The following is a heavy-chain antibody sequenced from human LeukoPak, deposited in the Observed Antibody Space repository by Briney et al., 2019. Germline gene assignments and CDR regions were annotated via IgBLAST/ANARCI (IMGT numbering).Heavy chain of an antibody. J-gene: IGHJ6*03. D-gene: IGHD2-21*01. V-gene: IGHV3-23*01. CDR2: ISGSGGAT. CDR3: AKHLGSHSFLFYYMDV. Sequence: GGSLRLSCVASEFTFSRFVMSWIRQPPGTGLEWVSPISGSGGATYYVDSVKGLFTTSRDNSKATLYLQMDNLRADDTAVYYCAKHLGSHSFLFYYMDVWGKGTSVIVSS. CDR1: EFTFSRFV.